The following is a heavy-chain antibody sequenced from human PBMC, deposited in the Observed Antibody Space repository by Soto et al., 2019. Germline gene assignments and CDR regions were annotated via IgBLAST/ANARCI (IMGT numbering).Heavy chain of an antibody. Sequence: SETLSLTCAVYGGSFSGYYWSWIRQPPGKGLEWIGEINHSGSTNYNPSLKSRVTISVDTSKNQFSLKLSSVTAADTAVYYCARGFYSYDYYYYYIYVRGQRTTVTVS. D-gene: IGHD5-18*01. CDR1: GGSFSGYY. CDR2: INHSGST. J-gene: IGHJ6*03. CDR3: ARGFYSYDYYYYYIYV. V-gene: IGHV4-34*01.